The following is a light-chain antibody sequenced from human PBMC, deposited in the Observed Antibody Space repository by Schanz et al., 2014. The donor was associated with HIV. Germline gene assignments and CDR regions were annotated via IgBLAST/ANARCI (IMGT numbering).Light chain of an antibody. CDR1: SSDVGADNS. Sequence: QSALTQPASVSGSPGQSITISCTGTSSDVGADNSVSWYQQHPGRAPRLLVYDVTYRPSGVSSRFSGSKSGNTASLTISGLQADDEADYYCSSYAATSNVLFGGGTKLTVL. J-gene: IGLJ3*02. CDR2: DVT. CDR3: SSYAATSNVL. V-gene: IGLV2-14*03.